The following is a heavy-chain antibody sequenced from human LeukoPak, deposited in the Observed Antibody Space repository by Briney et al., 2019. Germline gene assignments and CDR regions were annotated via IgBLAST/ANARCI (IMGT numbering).Heavy chain of an antibody. D-gene: IGHD2-8*01. J-gene: IGHJ4*02. CDR1: VYTFTSYY. CDR3: ARDPTVFCTDD. V-gene: IGHV1-46*01. CDR2: INPSGGST. Sequence: ASVKVSCKASVYTFTSYYMHWVRQAPRQGLEWMGIINPSGGSTSYAQKFQGRGTMTRDVSTSTVYMELSSLRSEATAVYYCARDPTVFCTDDWGQVTLVTVSS.